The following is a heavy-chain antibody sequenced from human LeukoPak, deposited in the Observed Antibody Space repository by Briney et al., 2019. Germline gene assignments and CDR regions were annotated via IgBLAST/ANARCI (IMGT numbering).Heavy chain of an antibody. V-gene: IGHV1-8*03. CDR2: MNPNSGNT. J-gene: IGHJ4*02. CDR3: ARVSKEWYYDILTGYYRGHFGY. D-gene: IGHD3-9*01. Sequence: ASVKVSCKASGYTFTSYDINWVRQATGQGLEWMGWMNPNSGNTGYAQKFQGRVTITRNTSISTAYMELSRLRSDDTAVYYCARVSKEWYYDILTGYYRGHFGYWGQGTLVTVSS. CDR1: GYTFTSYD.